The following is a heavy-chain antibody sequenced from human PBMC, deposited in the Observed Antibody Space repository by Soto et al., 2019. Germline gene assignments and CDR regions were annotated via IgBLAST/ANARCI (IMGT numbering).Heavy chain of an antibody. CDR3: PTKARVTNYLYYGMDV. CDR2: ISYDGATQ. D-gene: IGHD2-21*02. J-gene: IGHJ6*02. V-gene: IGHV3-30*03. Sequence: PGGSLRLSCEVSGLTFNTSGMHWVHQAPGKGLEWLAVISYDGATQYYGDTVKGRFTISRDNSKNTLFLHMGRLRAEDTAMYYCPTKARVTNYLYYGMDVWGPGTTVTVSS. CDR1: GLTFNTSG.